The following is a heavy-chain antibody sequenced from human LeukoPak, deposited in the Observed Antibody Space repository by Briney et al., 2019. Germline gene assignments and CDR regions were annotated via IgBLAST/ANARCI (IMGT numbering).Heavy chain of an antibody. D-gene: IGHD3-10*01. V-gene: IGHV3-9*01. CDR3: ARDLVTMVRGVGGTTNYYGTDV. CDR1: GFTFDDFA. CDR2: ISWNSGSI. Sequence: GRSLRLSCAASGFTFDDFAVHWVRQAPGKGLEWVSGISWNSGSIGYADSVKGRFTISRDNAKNSLYLQMNSLRAEDTAVYYCARDLVTMVRGVGGTTNYYGTDVWGQGTTVTVSS. J-gene: IGHJ6*02.